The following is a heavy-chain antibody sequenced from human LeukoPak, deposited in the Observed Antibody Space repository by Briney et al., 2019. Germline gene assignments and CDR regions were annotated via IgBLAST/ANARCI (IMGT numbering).Heavy chain of an antibody. D-gene: IGHD5-12*01. CDR3: ARVTGGGYSGYEFDY. V-gene: IGHV1-2*02. Sequence: ASVKASCKASGYTFTGYYMHWVRQAPGQGLEWMGWINPNSGGTNYAQKFQGRVTMTRDTSISTAYMELSRLRSDGTAVYYCARVTGGGYSGYEFDYWGQGTLVTVSS. CDR1: GYTFTGYY. J-gene: IGHJ4*02. CDR2: INPNSGGT.